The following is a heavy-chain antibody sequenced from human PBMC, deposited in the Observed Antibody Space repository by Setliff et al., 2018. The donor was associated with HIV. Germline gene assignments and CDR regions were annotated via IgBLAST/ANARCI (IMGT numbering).Heavy chain of an antibody. CDR1: GGSMSTYY. CDR2: IYTSGST. Sequence: SETLSLTCTVSGGSMSTYYWSWIRQPPGKGLEWIGYIYTSGSTNYNPSLRSRVTISVDTSKNQFSLKLSSVTAADTAVYYCARHWYSSSWYHVFDIWGQGTMVTVSS. CDR3: ARHWYSSSWYHVFDI. D-gene: IGHD6-13*01. V-gene: IGHV4-59*08. J-gene: IGHJ3*02.